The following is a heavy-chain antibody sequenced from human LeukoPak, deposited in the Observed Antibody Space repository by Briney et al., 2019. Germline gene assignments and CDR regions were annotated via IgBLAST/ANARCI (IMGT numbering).Heavy chain of an antibody. Sequence: TGGSLRLSCAASGFTFSSYAMSWVRQAPGKGLERVANIKQDGSEKYYLDSVKGRFTISRDNAKNSLFLQMNSLRAEDTAMYYCATDSRSCRYWGQGTLVTVSS. CDR3: ATDSRSCRY. CDR2: IKQDGSEK. V-gene: IGHV3-7*03. CDR1: GFTFSSYA. J-gene: IGHJ4*02.